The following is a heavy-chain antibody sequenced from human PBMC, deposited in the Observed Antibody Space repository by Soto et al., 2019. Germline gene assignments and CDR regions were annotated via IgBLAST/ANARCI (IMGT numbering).Heavy chain of an antibody. J-gene: IGHJ5*02. V-gene: IGHV3-49*03. Sequence: GGSLRLSCTASGFTFGDYAMSWFRQAPGKGLEWVGFIRSKAYGGTTEYAASVKGRFTISRDDSKSIAYLQMNSLKTEDTAVYYCTRVVGCSSTSCYDVWFDPWGQGTLVTVSS. CDR3: TRVVGCSSTSCYDVWFDP. CDR2: IRSKAYGGTT. CDR1: GFTFGDYA. D-gene: IGHD2-2*01.